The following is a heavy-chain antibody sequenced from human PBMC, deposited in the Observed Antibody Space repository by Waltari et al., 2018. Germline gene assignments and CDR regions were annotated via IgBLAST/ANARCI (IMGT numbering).Heavy chain of an antibody. V-gene: IGHV1-18*01. D-gene: IGHD6-13*01. CDR2: ISAYNGNT. CDR1: GYTFTSYG. J-gene: IGHJ4*02. Sequence: QVQLVQSGAEVKKPGASVKVSCKASGYTFTSYGISWVRQAPGQGLEWMGWISAYNGNTNYARKLQGRVTRTTDTSTSTAYMELRSLRSDDTAVYYCARDAHIYSSSWYRGFDYWGQGTLVTVSS. CDR3: ARDAHIYSSSWYRGFDY.